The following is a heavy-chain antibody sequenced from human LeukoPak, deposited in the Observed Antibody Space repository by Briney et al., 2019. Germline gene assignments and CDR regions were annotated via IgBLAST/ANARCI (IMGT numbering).Heavy chain of an antibody. CDR2: INWNGGGA. CDR1: GFTFDDYG. D-gene: IGHD5-18*01. Sequence: GGSLRLSCAASGFTFDDYGMSWVRQAPGKGLEWVSGINWNGGGAGYADSVKGRFTISRDNAKNSLYLQMNSLRAEDTALYHCARVGGVDTAMADAFDIWGQGTMVTVSS. CDR3: ARVGGVDTAMADAFDI. V-gene: IGHV3-20*01. J-gene: IGHJ3*02.